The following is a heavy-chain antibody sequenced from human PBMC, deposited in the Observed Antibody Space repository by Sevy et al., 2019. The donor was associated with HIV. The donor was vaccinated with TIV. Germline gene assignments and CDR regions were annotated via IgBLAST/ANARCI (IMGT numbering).Heavy chain of an antibody. CDR3: AKSDYNFWSGQAGGYYFDF. D-gene: IGHD3-3*01. CDR2: ISGSGTTT. CDR1: GFTFSSYA. Sequence: GGSLRLSCAASGFTFSSYAMSWVRQAPGKGLEWVSAISGSGTTTYYAASVKGRFTISRDNSKNTLYLQMNSLGAEDTAVYYCAKSDYNFWSGQAGGYYFDFWGQGALVTVSS. J-gene: IGHJ4*02. V-gene: IGHV3-23*01.